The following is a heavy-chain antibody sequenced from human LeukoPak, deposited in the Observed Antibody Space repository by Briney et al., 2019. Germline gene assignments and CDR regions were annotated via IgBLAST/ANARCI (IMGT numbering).Heavy chain of an antibody. CDR3: ARVSEDYYDSSGYLRGTGFFDY. J-gene: IGHJ4*02. CDR1: GFTFSSYA. D-gene: IGHD3-22*01. CDR2: ISYDGSNK. V-gene: IGHV3-30-3*01. Sequence: GRSLRLSCAASGFTFSSYAMHWVRQAPGKGLEWVAVISYDGSNKYYADSVKGRFTISRDNSKNTLYLQMNSLRAEDTAVYYCARVSEDYYDSSGYLRGTGFFDYWGQGTLVTVSS.